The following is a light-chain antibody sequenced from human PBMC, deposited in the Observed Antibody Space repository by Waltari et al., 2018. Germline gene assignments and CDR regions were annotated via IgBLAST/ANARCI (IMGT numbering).Light chain of an antibody. CDR2: EED. V-gene: IGLV3-21*02. Sequence: YVLPPPPSVSVAPGQTARTPCGCTNLADHSVHWYQQKSGQAPRLVVYEEDDRPSGIPERCSGSNYGKTATLTISRVEVADEADFYCQVWDSDGDRVVFGGGTKLTVL. CDR1: NLADHS. CDR3: QVWDSDGDRVV. J-gene: IGLJ2*01.